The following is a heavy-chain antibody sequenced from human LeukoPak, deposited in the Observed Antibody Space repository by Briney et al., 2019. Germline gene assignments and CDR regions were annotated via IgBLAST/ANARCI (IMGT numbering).Heavy chain of an antibody. CDR1: GYTFTGYY. J-gene: IGHJ6*02. D-gene: IGHD2-2*01. CDR2: INPNSGGT. V-gene: IGHV1-2*02. Sequence: ASVKVSCKSSGYTFTGYYMHGVRQAPGQGLEWMGWINPNSGGTNYAQKFQGRVTMTRDTSISTAYMELSRLRSDDTAVYYCASSYCSSTSCYFYYYGMDVWGQGTTVTVSS. CDR3: ASSYCSSTSCYFYYYGMDV.